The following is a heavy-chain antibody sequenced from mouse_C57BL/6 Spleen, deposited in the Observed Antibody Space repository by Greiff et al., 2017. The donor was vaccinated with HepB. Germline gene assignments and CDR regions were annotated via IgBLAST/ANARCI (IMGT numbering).Heavy chain of an antibody. V-gene: IGHV6-3*01. CDR3: TGHTTVVPNY. CDR2: IRLKSDNYAT. Sequence: EVKLMESGGGLVQPGGSMKLSCVASGFTFSNYWMNWVRQSPEKGLEWVAQIRLKSDNYATHYAESVKGRFTISRDDSKSSVYLQMNNLRAEDTGIYYCTGHTTVVPNYWGQGTTLTVSS. CDR1: GFTFSNYW. J-gene: IGHJ2*01. D-gene: IGHD1-1*01.